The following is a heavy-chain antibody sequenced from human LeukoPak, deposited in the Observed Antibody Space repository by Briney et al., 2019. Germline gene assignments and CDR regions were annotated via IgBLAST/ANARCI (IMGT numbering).Heavy chain of an antibody. CDR2: INPNSGGT. CDR1: GYTFTDYY. CDR3: AKGGPAWMFHLLPFDY. J-gene: IGHJ4*02. D-gene: IGHD2-2*01. V-gene: IGHV1-2*02. Sequence: ASVKVSCKASGYTFTDYYIHWVRQAPGQGLEWMGWINPNSGGTNCAQKFQGRVTMTRDTSINTAYMDLSRLRSDDTAVYYCAKGGPAWMFHLLPFDYWGQGTLVTVSS.